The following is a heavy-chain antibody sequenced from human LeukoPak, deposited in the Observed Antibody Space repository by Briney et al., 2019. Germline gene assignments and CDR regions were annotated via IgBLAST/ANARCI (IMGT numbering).Heavy chain of an antibody. V-gene: IGHV4-34*01. D-gene: IGHD4-11*01. Sequence: SETLSLTCAVYGGSFSGYYWSWIRQPPGKGLEWIGEINHSGSTNYNPSLKSRVTISVDTSKNQFSLKLSSVTAADTAVYYCARGHTVTAYYYYGMDVCGKGTTVTVSS. J-gene: IGHJ6*04. CDR2: INHSGST. CDR3: ARGHTVTAYYYYGMDV. CDR1: GGSFSGYY.